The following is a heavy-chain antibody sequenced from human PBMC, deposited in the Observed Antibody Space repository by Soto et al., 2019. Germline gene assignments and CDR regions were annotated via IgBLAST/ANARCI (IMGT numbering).Heavy chain of an antibody. J-gene: IGHJ5*02. D-gene: IGHD2-15*01. Sequence: SETLSLTCTVAGGSISSYYWSWIRQPPGKGLEWIGYIYYSGSTNYNPSLKSRVTISVDTSKNQFSLKLSSVTAADTAVYYCARGTALGYSPQGWFDPWGQGTLVTVSS. V-gene: IGHV4-59*01. CDR2: IYYSGST. CDR3: ARGTALGYSPQGWFDP. CDR1: GGSISSYY.